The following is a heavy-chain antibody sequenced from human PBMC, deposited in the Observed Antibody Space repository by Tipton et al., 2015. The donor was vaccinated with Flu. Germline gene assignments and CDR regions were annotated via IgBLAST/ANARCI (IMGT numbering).Heavy chain of an antibody. CDR3: ARVGGDYYDSSGYERLDY. J-gene: IGHJ4*02. V-gene: IGHV1-69*18. Sequence: QLVQSGAEVKKPGSSVKVSCKASGGTFSSYAISWVRQAPGQGLEWMGRIIPIFGTANYAQKFQGRVTITADESTSTAYMELSSLGSEDTAGYYCARVGGDYYDSSGYERLDYWGQGTLVTVSS. CDR1: GGTFSSYA. D-gene: IGHD3-22*01. CDR2: IIPIFGTA.